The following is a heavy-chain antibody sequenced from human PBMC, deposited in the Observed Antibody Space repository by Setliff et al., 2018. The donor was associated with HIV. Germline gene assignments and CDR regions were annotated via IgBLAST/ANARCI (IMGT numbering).Heavy chain of an antibody. D-gene: IGHD6-25*01. V-gene: IGHV4-59*08. J-gene: IGHJ4*02. CDR2: IYYSGST. CDR1: GGSISSYY. Sequence: SETLSLTCKVSGGSISSYYRSWIRQPPGKGLEWIGYIYYSGSTNYNPSLRSRVTISVDTSKNLFSLKLSSVTAADTAVYYCARGYGAAGGGYWGQGTLVTV. CDR3: ARGYGAAGGGY.